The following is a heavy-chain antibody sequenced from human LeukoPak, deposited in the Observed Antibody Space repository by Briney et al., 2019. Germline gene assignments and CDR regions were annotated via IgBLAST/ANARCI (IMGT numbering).Heavy chain of an antibody. CDR3: VGWPIGDDSMDV. Sequence: GGSLRLSCAASGFTFSRSWMSWVRQAPGKGLEWVANIRHDGSEKYYVDSVKGRFTISRDNAKNSLYLQMNSLRAEDTAVYYCVGWPIGDDSMDVWGKGTTVTVSS. CDR1: GFTFSRSW. J-gene: IGHJ6*03. V-gene: IGHV3-7*01. D-gene: IGHD5-12*01. CDR2: IRHDGSEK.